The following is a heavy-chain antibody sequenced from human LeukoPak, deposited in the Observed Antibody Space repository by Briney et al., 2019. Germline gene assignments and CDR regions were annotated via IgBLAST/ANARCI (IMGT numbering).Heavy chain of an antibody. V-gene: IGHV4-39*01. D-gene: IGHD3-3*01. Sequence: SETLSLTCTVSGGSISSSSYYWGWIRQPPGKGLEWIGSIYYSGSTYYNQSPKSRVTISVDTSKNQFSLKLSSVTAADTAVYYCAGGAQFWSGFYYYYYMDVWGKGTTVTVSS. CDR2: IYYSGST. CDR3: AGGAQFWSGFYYYYYMDV. CDR1: GGSISSSSYY. J-gene: IGHJ6*03.